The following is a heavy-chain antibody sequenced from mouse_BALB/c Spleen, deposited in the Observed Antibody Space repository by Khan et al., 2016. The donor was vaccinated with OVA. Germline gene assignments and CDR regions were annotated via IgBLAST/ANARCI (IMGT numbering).Heavy chain of an antibody. J-gene: IGHJ4*01. CDR2: ISYSGST. CDR1: GYSITSDYA. CDR3: SRSYYGSSYGAMDY. V-gene: IGHV3-2*02. D-gene: IGHD1-1*01. Sequence: EVQLVESGPGLVKPSQSLSLTCTVTGYSITSDYAWNWIRQFPGNKLEWMGYISYSGSTSYNPYLKSRISITRDTSKNQFFLQLNSVTTEDTATYYCSRSYYGSSYGAMDYWGQGTSVTVSS.